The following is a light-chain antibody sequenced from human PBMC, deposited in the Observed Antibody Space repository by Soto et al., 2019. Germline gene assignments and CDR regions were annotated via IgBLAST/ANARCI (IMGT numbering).Light chain of an antibody. V-gene: IGLV4-69*01. CDR2: LNSDGSH. J-gene: IGLJ3*02. Sequence: QPVLTQSPSASASLGASVKLTCTLSSGHSNYAIAWHQQQPEKGPRYLMKLNSDGSHSKGDGIPDRFSGSSSGAERYLTISSLQSADEADYYCQTWGTGLWVFGGGTKLTVL. CDR3: QTWGTGLWV. CDR1: SGHSNYA.